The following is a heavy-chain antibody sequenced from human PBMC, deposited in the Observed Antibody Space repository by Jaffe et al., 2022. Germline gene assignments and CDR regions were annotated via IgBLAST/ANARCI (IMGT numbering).Heavy chain of an antibody. D-gene: IGHD2-15*01. CDR3: AKDHHCSGGSCSGGAFDY. CDR2: IRYDGSNK. CDR1: GFTFSSYG. J-gene: IGHJ4*02. V-gene: IGHV3-30*02. Sequence: QVQLVESGGGVVQPGGSLRLSCAASGFTFSSYGMHWVRQAPGKGLEWVAFIRYDGSNKYYADSVKGRFTISRDNSKNTLYLQMNSLRAEDTAVYYCAKDHHCSGGSCSGGAFDYWGQGTLVTVSS.